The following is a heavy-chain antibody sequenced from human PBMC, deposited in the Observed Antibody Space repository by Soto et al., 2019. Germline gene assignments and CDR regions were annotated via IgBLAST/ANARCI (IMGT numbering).Heavy chain of an antibody. CDR2: ISPYNGDT. CDR1: GYTFTSYG. Sequence: QVKLVQSGAEMKKPGASVKVSCKASGYTFTSYGISWVRQAPGQGLEWMGWISPYNGDTNYAQKLQGRVTMTTDTSTNTAYMELRRLRSDDTAVYYCARDMQYYFDRGGFFLSPATADFWGQGTLVTVSS. J-gene: IGHJ4*02. CDR3: ARDMQYYFDRGGFFLSPATADF. V-gene: IGHV1-18*04. D-gene: IGHD3-22*01.